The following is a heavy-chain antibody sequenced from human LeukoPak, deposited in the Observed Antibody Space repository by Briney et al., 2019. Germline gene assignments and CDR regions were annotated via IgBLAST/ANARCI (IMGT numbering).Heavy chain of an antibody. CDR2: INPNSGGT. CDR3: ASSPRSLAPPPWDY. J-gene: IGHJ4*02. Sequence: PMASVKVSCKASGYTFTGYYLNWVRQAPGQGLEWMGWINPNSGGTNYAQKFQGRVTMTRDTSISTAYMELSRLRPDDTAVYYCASSPRSLAPPPWDYWGQGTLVTVSS. V-gene: IGHV1-2*02. CDR1: GYTFTGYY.